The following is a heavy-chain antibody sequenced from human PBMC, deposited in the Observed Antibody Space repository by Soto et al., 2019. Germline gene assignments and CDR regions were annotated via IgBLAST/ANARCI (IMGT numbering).Heavy chain of an antibody. CDR3: AKDRRGIVVVVDASFDY. CDR2: ISGSGGST. Sequence: EVQLLESGGGLVQPGGSLRLSCAASGFTFSSYAMSWVRQAPGKGLEWVSAISGSGGSTYYADSVKGRFTISRDNSKNTLYLQMNSLRAEDTAVYYCAKDRRGIVVVVDASFDYWGQGTLVTVSS. D-gene: IGHD2-15*01. CDR1: GFTFSSYA. J-gene: IGHJ4*02. V-gene: IGHV3-23*01.